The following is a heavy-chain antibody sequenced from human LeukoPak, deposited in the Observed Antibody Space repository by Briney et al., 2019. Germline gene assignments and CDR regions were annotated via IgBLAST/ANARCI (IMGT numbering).Heavy chain of an antibody. Sequence: GGSLRPSCAASGFTFSNYAMNWVRQAPGKGLEWVSGISGSGDSTYYADSVKGRFTISRDNSKNTLYLQMNSLRAEDTALYYCAKGRYYITGASGYWGQGTLVTVSS. D-gene: IGHD1-20*01. J-gene: IGHJ4*02. CDR2: ISGSGDST. CDR1: GFTFSNYA. CDR3: AKGRYYITGASGY. V-gene: IGHV3-23*01.